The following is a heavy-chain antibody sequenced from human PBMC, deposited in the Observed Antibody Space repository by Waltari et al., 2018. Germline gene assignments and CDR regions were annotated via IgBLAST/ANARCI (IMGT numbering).Heavy chain of an antibody. J-gene: IGHJ4*02. V-gene: IGHV3-48*04. CDR2: ISSSSTI. CDR3: ARGSERVDY. CDR1: GFTFSSYS. D-gene: IGHD1-26*01. Sequence: EVQLVESGGGLVQPGGSLRLSCAASGFTFSSYSMNWVRQAPGKGLEWVSYISSSSTIYYADSVKGRFTISRDNAKNSLYLQMNSLRAEDTAVYYCARGSERVDYWGQGTLVTVSS.